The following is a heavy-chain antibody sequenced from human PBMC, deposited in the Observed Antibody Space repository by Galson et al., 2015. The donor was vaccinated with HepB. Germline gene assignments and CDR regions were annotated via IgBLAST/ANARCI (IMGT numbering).Heavy chain of an antibody. Sequence: SVKVSCKASGYTFTGYHIHWVRQAPGQGLEWMGRINPNSGGTNYAQKFQGRVTMTRDTSISTAYMELSRLRSDDTAVYYCARGESITIFGVVIIEEGSMPRGSGSYDDYWGQGTLVTVSS. D-gene: IGHD3-3*01. CDR1: GYTFTGYH. J-gene: IGHJ4*02. V-gene: IGHV1-2*06. CDR3: ARGESITIFGVVIIEEGSMPRGSGSYDDY. CDR2: INPNSGGT.